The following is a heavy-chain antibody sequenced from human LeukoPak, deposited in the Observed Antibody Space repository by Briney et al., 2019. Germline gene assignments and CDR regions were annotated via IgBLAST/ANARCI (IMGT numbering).Heavy chain of an antibody. V-gene: IGHV4-61*01. CDR2: IYYSGST. D-gene: IGHD3-16*02. Sequence: SSETLSLTCTVSGGSVSSGSYYWSWIRQPPGKGLEWIGYIYYSGSTNYNPSLKSRVTISVDTSKNQFSLKLSSVTAADTAVYYCARSHDHLWGNYPDYWGQGTRVTVSS. CDR1: GGSVSSGSYY. J-gene: IGHJ4*02. CDR3: ARSHDHLWGNYPDY.